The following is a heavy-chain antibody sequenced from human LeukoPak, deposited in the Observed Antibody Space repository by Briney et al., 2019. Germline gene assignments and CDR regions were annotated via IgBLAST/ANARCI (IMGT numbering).Heavy chain of an antibody. CDR1: GLTFSNYA. CDR2: ISAGSGST. V-gene: IGHV3-23*01. J-gene: IGHJ4*02. Sequence: GGSLRLSCATSGLTFSNYAMTWVRQAPGNGQEWVSGISAGSGSTYYADSVKGRFTISRDNSKNTLYLQMSSLRAEDTAIYYCAIHESSIPYWGQGTLVTVSS. D-gene: IGHD1-26*01. CDR3: AIHESSIPY.